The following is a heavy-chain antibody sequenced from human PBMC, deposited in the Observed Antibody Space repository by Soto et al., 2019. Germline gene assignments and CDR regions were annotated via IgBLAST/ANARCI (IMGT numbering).Heavy chain of an antibody. CDR2: ISGSGGST. V-gene: IGHV3-23*01. Sequence: GGSLRLSCAASGFTFSSYAMSWVRQAPGKGLEWVSAISGSGGSTYYADSVKGRFTISRDNSKNTLSLQMNSLRAEDTAVYYCARAYYDFWSGSQNNYFDYWGQGTLVTVSS. J-gene: IGHJ4*02. CDR3: ARAYYDFWSGSQNNYFDY. CDR1: GFTFSSYA. D-gene: IGHD3-3*01.